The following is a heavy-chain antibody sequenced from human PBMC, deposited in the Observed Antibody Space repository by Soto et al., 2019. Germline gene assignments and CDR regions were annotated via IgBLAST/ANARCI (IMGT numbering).Heavy chain of an antibody. D-gene: IGHD4-17*01. J-gene: IGHJ6*02. Sequence: KPGGSLRLSCAASGFTFSSYSMNWVRQAPGKGLEWVSSISSSSSYIYYADSVKGRFTISRDNAKNSLYLQMNSLRAEDTAVYYCARVQGDYEVVGYYYYYGMDVWGQGTTVTVSS. CDR2: ISSSSSYI. V-gene: IGHV3-21*01. CDR1: GFTFSSYS. CDR3: ARVQGDYEVVGYYYYYGMDV.